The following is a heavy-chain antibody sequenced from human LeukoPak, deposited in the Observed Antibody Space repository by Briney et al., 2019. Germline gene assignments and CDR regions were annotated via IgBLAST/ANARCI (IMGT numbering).Heavy chain of an antibody. CDR1: GGTFSSYA. J-gene: IGHJ6*03. D-gene: IGHD1-7*01. V-gene: IGHV1-69*05. CDR3: AGCFSTGTTSYYYMDV. CDR2: IIPIFGTA. Sequence: SVKVSCKASGGTFSSYAISWVRQAPGQGLEWMGRIIPIFGTANYAQKFQGRVTITTDESTSTAYMELSSLRSEDTAVYYCAGCFSTGTTSYYYMDVWGKGTTVTVSS.